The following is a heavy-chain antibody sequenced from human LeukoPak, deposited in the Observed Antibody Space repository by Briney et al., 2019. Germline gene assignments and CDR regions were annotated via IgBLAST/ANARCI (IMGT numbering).Heavy chain of an antibody. V-gene: IGHV3-30*18. CDR3: VKELGPLRHFDY. Sequence: GGSLRLSCAASGFTFRTYGMHWVRQAPGKGLEWVAGISSDGKSQSYVDSVKGRFTISRDNSKNTLDLQMNSLGGDDTAVYYCVKELGPLRHFDYWGQGTLVTASS. CDR2: ISSDGKSQ. CDR1: GFTFRTYG. J-gene: IGHJ4*02.